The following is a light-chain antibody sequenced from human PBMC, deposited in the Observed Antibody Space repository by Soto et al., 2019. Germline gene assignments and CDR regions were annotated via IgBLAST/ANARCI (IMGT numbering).Light chain of an antibody. CDR3: QQYNNWPPIT. Sequence: EVVLTQSPVTLSLSPGERATLSFRASQSFRGLLAWYQQKPGQAPRLLIYAASTRATGTPARFSGSGSGTEFTLTISSLQSEDFAVYYCQQYNNWPPITFGQGTRLEIK. CDR2: AAS. V-gene: IGKV3-15*01. J-gene: IGKJ5*01. CDR1: QSFRGL.